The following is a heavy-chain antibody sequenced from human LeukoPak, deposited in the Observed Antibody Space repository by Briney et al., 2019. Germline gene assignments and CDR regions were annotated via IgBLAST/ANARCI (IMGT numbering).Heavy chain of an antibody. V-gene: IGHV3-21*01. Sequence: PGGSLRLSCAASGFTFSSYSMNWVRQAPGKGLEWVSSVTSSSNYKYYADSVKGRFTISRDNAKNSLYLQMNSLRAEDTAVYYCASALFSGSFDDYWGQGTLVTVSS. J-gene: IGHJ4*02. CDR2: VTSSSNYK. CDR3: ASALFSGSFDDY. D-gene: IGHD1-26*01. CDR1: GFTFSSYS.